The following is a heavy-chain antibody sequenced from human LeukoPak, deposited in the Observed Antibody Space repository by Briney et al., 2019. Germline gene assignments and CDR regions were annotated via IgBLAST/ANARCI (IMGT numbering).Heavy chain of an antibody. CDR3: TRGYDNIWGTH. CDR2: IGNKAKRYAT. J-gene: IGHJ4*02. D-gene: IGHD3-16*01. V-gene: IGHV3-73*01. Sequence: GGSLRLSCAASGFTFSGSAIHWVRQASGKGLEWLGRIGNKAKRYATAYGASVKGRFTVSRDDSKNTAYLQMNSLKTEDTAVYFCTRGYDNIWGTHWGQGTLVTVSS. CDR1: GFTFSGSA.